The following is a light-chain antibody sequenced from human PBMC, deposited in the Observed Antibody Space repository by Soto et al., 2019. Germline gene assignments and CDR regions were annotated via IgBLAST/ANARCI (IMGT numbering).Light chain of an antibody. Sequence: QSVLTQPRSVSGSPGQSVTISCTGTSSDVGGYNYVSWYQQHPGKAPKLMLYDVSKRPSGVPDSFSGSKSGNTASLTISGLQAEDEAPYYCSSYAGSYTYVFGNGTKVTV. CDR2: DVS. V-gene: IGLV2-11*01. J-gene: IGLJ1*01. CDR3: SSYAGSYTYV. CDR1: SSDVGGYNY.